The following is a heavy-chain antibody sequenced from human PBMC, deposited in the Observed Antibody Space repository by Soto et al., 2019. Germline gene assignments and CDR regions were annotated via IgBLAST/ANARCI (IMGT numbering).Heavy chain of an antibody. CDR3: ARAIGYYGMDV. CDR1: GFTFSNCW. CDR2: INSDGSST. J-gene: IGHJ6*02. V-gene: IGHV3-74*01. Sequence: PGGSLRLSFASSGFTFSNCWMHWFRQAPGMGLVWVSHINSDGSSTTYADPVKGRFTISRDNAKNTLYLQMNSLRAEDTAVYYCARAIGYYGMDVWGQGTTVTVSS. D-gene: IGHD3-22*01.